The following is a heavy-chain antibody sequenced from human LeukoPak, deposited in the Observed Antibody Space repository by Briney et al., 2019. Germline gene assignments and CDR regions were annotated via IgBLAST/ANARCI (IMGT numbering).Heavy chain of an antibody. CDR1: GYTFTSHY. CDR2: INPSGGST. CDR3: ARDVIAAPGDTLWY. J-gene: IGHJ4*02. D-gene: IGHD6-13*01. V-gene: IGHV1-46*01. Sequence: GASVKVSCKASGYTFTSHYMHWVRQAPGQGFWWMGIINPSGGSTTYAQKFQGRVTMTRDTSTSTVYMELSSLRSEDTALYYCARDVIAAPGDTLWYWGQGTLVTVSS.